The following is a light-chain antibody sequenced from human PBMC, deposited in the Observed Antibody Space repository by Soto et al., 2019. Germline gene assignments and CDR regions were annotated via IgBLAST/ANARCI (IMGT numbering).Light chain of an antibody. CDR2: GAS. CDR3: QQYGSSCT. J-gene: IGKJ1*01. CDR1: QSVSNTY. V-gene: IGKV3-20*01. Sequence: EMVLTQSPGTLTLSPRARATLSCRASQSVSNTYLAWYQQKPGQPPSLLIYGASNRATGIPDRFSGSGSGTDFTLNTSRLEHEDFTVYYCQQYGSSCTFGQGTKVDIK.